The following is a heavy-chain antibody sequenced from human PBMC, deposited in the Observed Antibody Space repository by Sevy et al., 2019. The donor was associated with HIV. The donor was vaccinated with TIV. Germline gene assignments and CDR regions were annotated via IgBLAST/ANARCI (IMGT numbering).Heavy chain of an antibody. V-gene: IGHV3-11*06. CDR3: SRSRSNYGDYYFDY. D-gene: IGHD4-17*01. CDR2: ISGAGTYT. J-gene: IGHJ4*02. CDR1: GFTFSAYY. Sequence: GGSLRLSCAASGFTFSAYYMTWIRQAPGKGLEWVSYISGAGTYTNYVESVKGRFTISRDNSKNSLYLQMNSLRAEDTAVYFWSRSRSNYGDYYFDYWGQGILVTVSS.